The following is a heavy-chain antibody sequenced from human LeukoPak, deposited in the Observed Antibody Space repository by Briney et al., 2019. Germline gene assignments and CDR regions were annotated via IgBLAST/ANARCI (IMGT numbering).Heavy chain of an antibody. CDR2: IRWDGGST. CDR3: AKDRSGGDSGTFDY. J-gene: IGHJ4*02. V-gene: IGHV3-43*01. D-gene: IGHD2-21*02. CDR1: GFSVSSNY. Sequence: GGSLRLSCAASGFSVSSNYVSWVRQSPGKGLEWVSLIRWDGGSTYYADSVKGRFTISRDNSKNSLYLQMNSLRTEDTALYYCAKDRSGGDSGTFDYWGQGTLVTVSS.